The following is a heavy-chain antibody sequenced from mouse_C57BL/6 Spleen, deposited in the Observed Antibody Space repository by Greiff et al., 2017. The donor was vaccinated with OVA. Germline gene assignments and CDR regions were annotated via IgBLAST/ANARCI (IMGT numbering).Heavy chain of an antibody. CDR1: GYSITSGYY. J-gene: IGHJ2*01. D-gene: IGHD2-5*01. Sequence: EVQLQQSGPGLVKPSQSLSLTCSVTGYSITSGYYWNWIRQFPGNKLEWMGYISYDGSNNYNPSLKNRISITRDTSKNQFFLKLNSVTTEDTATYYCAREGYYSNSFDYWGQGTTLTVSS. V-gene: IGHV3-6*01. CDR2: ISYDGSN. CDR3: AREGYYSNSFDY.